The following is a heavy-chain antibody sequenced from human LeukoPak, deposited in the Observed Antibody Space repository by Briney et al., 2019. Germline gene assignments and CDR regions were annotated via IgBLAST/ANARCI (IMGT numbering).Heavy chain of an antibody. CDR1: GFTFSSYG. V-gene: IGHV3-30*03. CDR2: ISYDGSNK. CDR3: ARDLSPRGARPNAFDI. J-gene: IGHJ3*02. D-gene: IGHD1-26*01. Sequence: PGRSLRLSCAASGFTFSSYGMHWVRQAPGKGLEWVAVISYDGSNKYYADSVKGRFTISRDNAKNSLYLQMNSLRAEDTAVYYCARDLSPRGARPNAFDIWGQGTMVTVSS.